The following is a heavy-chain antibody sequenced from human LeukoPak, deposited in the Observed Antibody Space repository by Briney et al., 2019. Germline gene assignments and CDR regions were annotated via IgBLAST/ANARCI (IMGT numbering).Heavy chain of an antibody. V-gene: IGHV3-30*02. CDR2: IRYDGSNK. D-gene: IGHD3-22*01. Sequence: GGSLRLSCAASGFTFSSYGMHWVRQAPGKGLEWVAFIRYDGSNKYYADSVKGRFTISRDNSKNTLYLQMNSLRAEDTAVYYCARINYYDSSGSLDYWGQGTLVTVSS. CDR1: GFTFSSYG. J-gene: IGHJ4*02. CDR3: ARINYYDSSGSLDY.